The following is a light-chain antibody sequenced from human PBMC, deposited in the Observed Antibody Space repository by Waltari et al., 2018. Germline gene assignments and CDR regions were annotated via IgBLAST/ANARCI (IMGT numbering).Light chain of an antibody. CDR3: QHYDAYSAT. V-gene: IGKV1-5*03. J-gene: IGKJ4*02. CDR1: QTIDRW. Sequence: DIQLTQSPSTLSASVGDSVTITCRASQTIDRWLAWYQQKPGKVPKLLIYKTSILESWVPARLSGGGSGTEFTLTIASLQPDDFATYYCQHYDAYSATFGRGTKLEIK. CDR2: KTS.